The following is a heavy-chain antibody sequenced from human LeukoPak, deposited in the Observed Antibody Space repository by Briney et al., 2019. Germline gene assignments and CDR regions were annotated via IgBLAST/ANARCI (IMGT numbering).Heavy chain of an antibody. CDR2: MPDSVTS. CDR1: GGSFSSHY. J-gene: IGHJ4*02. D-gene: IGHD5-18*01. CDR3: ATIKRGYPFGYFDF. Sequence: PSETLSLTCTVSGGSFSSHYWGWIRQSPGKGLEWIAYMPDSVTSKDSPSLKSRLTLSADTSNNQFSLRLSYVTAADTAVYYCATIKRGYPFGYFDFWGQGILVTVSS. V-gene: IGHV4-59*11.